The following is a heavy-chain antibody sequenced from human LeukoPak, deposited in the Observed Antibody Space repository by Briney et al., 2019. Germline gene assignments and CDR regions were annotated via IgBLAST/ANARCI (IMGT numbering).Heavy chain of an antibody. V-gene: IGHV3-30*18. CDR2: ISYDGSNK. Sequence: PGRSLRLSCAASGFTLSSYGMHWVRQAPGKGLEWVAVISYDGSNKYYADSVKGRFTISRDNSKNTPYLQMNSLRAEDTAVYYCAKEEQVGAFDYWGQGTLVTVSS. D-gene: IGHD1-26*01. CDR3: AKEEQVGAFDY. CDR1: GFTLSSYG. J-gene: IGHJ4*02.